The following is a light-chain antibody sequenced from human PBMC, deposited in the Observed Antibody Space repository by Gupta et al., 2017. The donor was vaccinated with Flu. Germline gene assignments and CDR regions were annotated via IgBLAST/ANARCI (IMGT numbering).Light chain of an antibody. V-gene: IGLV6-57*03. J-gene: IGLJ3*02. Sequence: FMLPQPHSVSESPGKTVTISCTRSSGSITRDSVQWYQQRPGSAPVTVILEGYERPSAVHDRFSGSIDSSSNTASLTISGLKTEDEADYYCQTFDTRSWVFGGGTKLTVL. CDR3: QTFDTRSWV. CDR2: EGY. CDR1: SGSITRDS.